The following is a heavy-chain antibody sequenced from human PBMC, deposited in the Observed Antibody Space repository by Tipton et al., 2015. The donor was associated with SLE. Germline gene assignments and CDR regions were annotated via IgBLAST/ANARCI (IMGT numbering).Heavy chain of an antibody. CDR3: VRGNYNFDY. V-gene: IGHV6-1*01. CDR1: GESVSSNGAS. Sequence: GLVKPSQTLSLTCAISGESVSSNGASWNWTRQSPSRGLEWLGRTYYRSKWYHQYADSVKSRITINPDTAKNQFSLQLNSVAPEDTAIYYCVRGNYNFDYWGQGTLVTVSS. J-gene: IGHJ4*02. CDR2: TYYRSKWYH. D-gene: IGHD1-7*01.